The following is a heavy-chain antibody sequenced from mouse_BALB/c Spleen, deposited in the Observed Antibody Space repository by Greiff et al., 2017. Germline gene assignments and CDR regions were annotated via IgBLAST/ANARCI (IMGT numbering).Heavy chain of an antibody. CDR2: ISSGSSTI. D-gene: IGHD2-4*01. CDR1: GFTFSSFG. V-gene: IGHV5-17*02. Sequence: EVQGVESGGGLVQPGGSRKLSCAASGFTFSSFGMHWVRQAPEKGLEWVAYISSGSSTIYYADTVKGRFTISRDNPKNTLFLQMTSLRSEDTAMYYCARTTMITTAAMDYWGQGTSVTVSS. J-gene: IGHJ4*01. CDR3: ARTTMITTAAMDY.